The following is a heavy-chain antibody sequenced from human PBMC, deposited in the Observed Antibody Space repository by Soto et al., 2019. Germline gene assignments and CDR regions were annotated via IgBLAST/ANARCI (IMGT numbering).Heavy chain of an antibody. CDR2: IWYDGSNK. J-gene: IGHJ4*02. V-gene: IGHV3-33*01. CDR3: ARDLWLQDY. Sequence: QVQLVESGGGVVQPGRSLRLSCAASGFTFSSYGMHWVRQAPGKGLEWVAVIWYDGSNKYYADSVKGRLTISRDNSKNTLYLQMNSLRAEDTAVYYCARDLWLQDYWGQGTLVTVSS. D-gene: IGHD3-10*01. CDR1: GFTFSSYG.